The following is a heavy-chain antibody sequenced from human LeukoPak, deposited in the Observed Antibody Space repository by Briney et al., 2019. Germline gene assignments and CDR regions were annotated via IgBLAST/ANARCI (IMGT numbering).Heavy chain of an antibody. J-gene: IGHJ4*02. CDR1: GFTFGDYA. V-gene: IGHV3-21*01. D-gene: IGHD3-22*01. CDR2: ISSSSSYI. CDR3: ARGAHYYDSSGSYYFDY. Sequence: GGSLRLSCTASGFTFGDYAMTWVRQAPGKGLEWVSSISSSSSYIYYADSVKGRFTISRDNAKNSLYLQMNSLRAEDTAVYYCARGAHYYDSSGSYYFDYWGQGTLVTVSS.